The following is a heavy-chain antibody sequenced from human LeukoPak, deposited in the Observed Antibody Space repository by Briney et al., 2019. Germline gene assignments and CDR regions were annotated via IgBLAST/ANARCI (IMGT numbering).Heavy chain of an antibody. CDR2: ISGSGGST. CDR3: AKDAGSSSGWFSTLDYFDY. CDR1: RFIFSNYW. V-gene: IGHV3-23*01. Sequence: GGSLRLSCAASRFIFSNYWMRWVRQAPGKGLEWVSAISGSGGSTYYADSVKGRFTISRDNSKNTLYLQMNSLRAEDTAVYYCAKDAGSSSGWFSTLDYFDYWGQGTLVTVSS. J-gene: IGHJ4*02. D-gene: IGHD6-19*01.